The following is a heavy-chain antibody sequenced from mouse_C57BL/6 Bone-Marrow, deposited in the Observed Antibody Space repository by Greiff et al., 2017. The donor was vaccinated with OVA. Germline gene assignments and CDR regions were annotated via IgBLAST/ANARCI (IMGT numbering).Heavy chain of an antibody. D-gene: IGHD4-1*01. CDR3: ARGLGPSAWFAY. CDR2: INPGSGGT. CDR1: GYAFTNYL. Sequence: QVQLKESGAELVRPGTSVKVSCKASGYAFTNYLIEWVKQRPGQGLEWIGVINPGSGGTNYNEKFKGKATLTADKSSSTAYMQLSSLTSEDSAVYFCARGLGPSAWFAYWGQGTLVTVSA. J-gene: IGHJ3*01. V-gene: IGHV1-54*01.